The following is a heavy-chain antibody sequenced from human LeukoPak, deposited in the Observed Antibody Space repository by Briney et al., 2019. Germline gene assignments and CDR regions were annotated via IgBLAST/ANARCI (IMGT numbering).Heavy chain of an antibody. CDR2: IDPNSGGT. Sequence: GASVKVSCKASGYTFTGYYMHWVRQAPGQGLEWMGWIDPNSGGTNYAQKFQGRVTMTRDTSISTAYMVLNRLRSDDTAVYYCAREGRFYGSLDPWGQGTLVTVSS. CDR3: AREGRFYGSLDP. J-gene: IGHJ5*02. V-gene: IGHV1-2*02. CDR1: GYTFTGYY. D-gene: IGHD3-10*01.